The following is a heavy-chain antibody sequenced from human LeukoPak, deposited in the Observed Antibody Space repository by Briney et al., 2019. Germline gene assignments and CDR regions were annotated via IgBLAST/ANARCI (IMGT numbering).Heavy chain of an antibody. CDR3: ARGVVGATNYFDY. CDR2: IIPIFGTA. D-gene: IGHD1-26*01. J-gene: IGHJ4*02. Sequence: SVKVSCKASGGTFSSYAISWVRQAPGQGLEWMGGIIPIFGTANYAQKFQGRVTITRNTSISTAYMELSSLRSEDTAVYYCARGVVGATNYFDYWGQGTLVTVSS. CDR1: GGTFSSYA. V-gene: IGHV1-69*05.